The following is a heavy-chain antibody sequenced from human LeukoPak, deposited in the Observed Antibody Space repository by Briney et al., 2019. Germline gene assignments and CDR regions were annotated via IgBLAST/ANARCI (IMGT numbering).Heavy chain of an antibody. J-gene: IGHJ4*02. Sequence: PGGSLRLSCAASGFTFSSYAMSWVRQAPGKGLEWVPAISGSGGSTYYADSVKGRFTISRDNSKNTLYLQMNSLRAEDTAVYYCAREILEPGKTLTYWGQGSLISVSS. D-gene: IGHD1-14*01. CDR1: GFTFSSYA. CDR3: AREILEPGKTLTY. CDR2: ISGSGGST. V-gene: IGHV3-23*01.